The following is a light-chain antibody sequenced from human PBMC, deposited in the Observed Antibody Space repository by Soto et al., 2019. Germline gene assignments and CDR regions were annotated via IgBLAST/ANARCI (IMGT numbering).Light chain of an antibody. J-gene: IGLJ2*01. V-gene: IGLV6-57*02. CDR3: QSYDSSNQVV. CDR2: EDN. Sequence: QSVSESQGKTVTISCTGSSGSIASNYVQWYQQRPGSAPTTVIYEDNQRPSGVPDRFSGSIDSSSNSASLTISGLKTEDEADYYCQSYDSSNQVVFGGGTKLTVL. CDR1: SGSIASNY.